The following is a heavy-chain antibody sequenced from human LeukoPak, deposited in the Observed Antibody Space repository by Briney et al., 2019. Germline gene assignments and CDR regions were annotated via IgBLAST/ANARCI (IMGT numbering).Heavy chain of an antibody. CDR3: ARAGLGAAADV. CDR1: GFAFSSYW. D-gene: IGHD6-13*01. Sequence: GGSLRLSCAASGFAFSSYWMTWVRQAPGKGLEWVANIKQDGAEKYYVDSVKGRFTISRDNAKNSLYLQMNSLRAEDTAVYYCARAGLGAAADVWGQGTLVTVSS. J-gene: IGHJ4*02. CDR2: IKQDGAEK. V-gene: IGHV3-7*01.